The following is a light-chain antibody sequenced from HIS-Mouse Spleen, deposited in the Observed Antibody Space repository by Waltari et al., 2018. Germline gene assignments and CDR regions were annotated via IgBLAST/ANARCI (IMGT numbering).Light chain of an antibody. V-gene: IGLV3-16*01. CDR2: KDS. Sequence: SYELTQPPSVSVSLGQMARITCSGAALPTKYAYWYQQKPGQFPELGIYKDSERPSGIPERFSGSSSGTIVTLTISGVQAEDEADYYCLSADSSGTWVFGGGTKLTVL. CDR1: ALPTKY. J-gene: IGLJ3*02. CDR3: LSADSSGTWV.